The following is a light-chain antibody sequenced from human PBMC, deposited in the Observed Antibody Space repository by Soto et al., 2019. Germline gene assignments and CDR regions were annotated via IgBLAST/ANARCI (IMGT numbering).Light chain of an antibody. CDR1: SSDVGGYNY. CDR2: DVS. V-gene: IGLV2-14*01. J-gene: IGLJ1*01. Sequence: QSVLTQPASVSGSPGQSITISCTGTSSDVGGYNYVSWYQQHPGKAPKLMIYDVSNRPSGVSNRFSGSKSGNTASLTISGLQAEYEADYYCSSYTSSSTVYVFGTGTKLTVL. CDR3: SSYTSSSTVYV.